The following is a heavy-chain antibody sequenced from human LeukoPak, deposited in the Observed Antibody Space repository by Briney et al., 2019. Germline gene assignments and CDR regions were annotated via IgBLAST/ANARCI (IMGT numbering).Heavy chain of an antibody. D-gene: IGHD3-9*01. CDR1: GFTFSSYS. CDR3: ARDGYYDILTGYSLPNFDY. CDR2: ISSSSSYI. J-gene: IGHJ4*02. V-gene: IGHV3-21*01. Sequence: KSGGSLRLSCAASGFTFSSYSMNWVRQAPGKGLEWVSSISSSSSYIYYADSVKGRFTISRDNAKNSLYLQMNSLRAEDTAVYYCARDGYYDILTGYSLPNFDYWGQGTLVTVSS.